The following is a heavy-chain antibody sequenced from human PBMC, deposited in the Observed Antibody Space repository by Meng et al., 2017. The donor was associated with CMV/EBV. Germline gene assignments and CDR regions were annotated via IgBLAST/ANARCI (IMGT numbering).Heavy chain of an antibody. CDR2: INPNSGGT. D-gene: IGHD4-23*01. J-gene: IGHJ5*02. V-gene: IGHV1-2*02. CDR3: ARDLGWCWDYGGNSCRSWFDP. Sequence: ASVKVSCKASGYTFTGYYMHWVRQAPGQGLEWMGWINPNSGGTNYAQKFQGRVTMTRDTSISTAYMELSRLSSDDTAVYYCARDLGWCWDYGGNSCRSWFDPWGQGTLVTVSS. CDR1: GYTFTGYY.